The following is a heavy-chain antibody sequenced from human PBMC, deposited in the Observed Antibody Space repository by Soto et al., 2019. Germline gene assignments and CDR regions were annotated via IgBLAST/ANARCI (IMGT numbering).Heavy chain of an antibody. V-gene: IGHV3-23*01. Sequence: EVQLLESGGGLVQPGGSLRLSCAASGFTFSSYAMSWVRQAPGKGLEWVSAISGSGGSTYYADSVKGRFTISRDNSKNTLYLQMNSLRAEDTAVYYCATRPPKDIVVVVAANRRHYYYMDVWGKGTTVTVSS. CDR2: ISGSGGST. CDR3: ATRPPKDIVVVVAANRRHYYYMDV. D-gene: IGHD2-15*01. CDR1: GFTFSSYA. J-gene: IGHJ6*03.